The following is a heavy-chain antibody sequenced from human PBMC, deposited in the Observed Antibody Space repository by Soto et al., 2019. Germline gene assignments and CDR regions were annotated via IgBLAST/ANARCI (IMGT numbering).Heavy chain of an antibody. J-gene: IGHJ6*02. CDR1: GFIFSSYW. V-gene: IGHV3-7*01. CDR2: IKRDGREK. CDR3: AREISYYNLDV. Sequence: PVGSLRLSCAASGFIFSSYWMTWVRQAPGKGLEWVANIKRDGREKYYVDSVKGRFTISRDNAKNSLYLQMNSLRAEDTAVYYCAREISYYNLDVWGQGTTVTVSS.